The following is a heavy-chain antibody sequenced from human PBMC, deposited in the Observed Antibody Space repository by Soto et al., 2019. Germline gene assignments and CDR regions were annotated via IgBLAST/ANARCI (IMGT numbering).Heavy chain of an antibody. CDR1: GFIFSRYD. Sequence: QVQLVESGGGVVQPGRSLRLSCAASGFIFSRYDMHWLRQAPGKGLEWVTLISSAGSNKYYADSVKGRFTISRDNSKNTLYLQMSSLRAEDAAMYYCAKVGSSWFEGAFDIWGQGTMGTVSS. J-gene: IGHJ3*02. CDR3: AKVGSSWFEGAFDI. CDR2: ISSAGSNK. D-gene: IGHD6-13*01. V-gene: IGHV3-30*18.